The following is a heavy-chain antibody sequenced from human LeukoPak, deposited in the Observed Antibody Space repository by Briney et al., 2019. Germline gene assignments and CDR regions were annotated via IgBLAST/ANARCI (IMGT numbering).Heavy chain of an antibody. CDR2: ISYDGSNK. D-gene: IGHD5-18*01. V-gene: IGHV3-30-3*01. Sequence: GGSLRLSCAASGFTFSSYAMHWVRQAPGKGLEWVAVISYDGSNKYYADSVKGRFTISRDNAKNSLYLQMNSLRAEDTAVYYCARECRYSYGYCYFDYWGQGTLVTVSS. CDR3: ARECRYSYGYCYFDY. CDR1: GFTFSSYA. J-gene: IGHJ4*02.